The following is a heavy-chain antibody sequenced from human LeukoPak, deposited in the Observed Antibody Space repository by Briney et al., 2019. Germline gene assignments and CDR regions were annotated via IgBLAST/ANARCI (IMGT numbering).Heavy chain of an antibody. CDR2: MSPNSGNT. CDR3: ARGHAPPSGFYDLGFDP. CDR1: GYTFTSYD. Sequence: ASVKVSCKASGYTFTSYDINWVRQATGQGLEWMGWMSPNSGNTGYAQKFQGRVTITRNTSISTAYMELSSLRSEDTAVYYCARGHAPPSGFYDLGFDPWGQGTLVTVSS. V-gene: IGHV1-8*03. D-gene: IGHD5/OR15-5a*01. J-gene: IGHJ5*02.